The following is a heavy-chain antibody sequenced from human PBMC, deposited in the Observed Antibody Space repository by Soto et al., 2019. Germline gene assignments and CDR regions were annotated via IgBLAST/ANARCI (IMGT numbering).Heavy chain of an antibody. Sequence: SETLSLTCTVSGGSISSYYWSWIRQPPGKGLEWIGYIYYSGSTNYNPSLKSRVTISVDTSKNQFSLKLSSVTAADTAVYYCARTSLGYSWSGGFDYWGQGTLVTVSS. CDR1: GGSISSYY. V-gene: IGHV4-59*08. CDR2: IYYSGST. CDR3: ARTSLGYSWSGGFDY. D-gene: IGHD2-15*01. J-gene: IGHJ4*02.